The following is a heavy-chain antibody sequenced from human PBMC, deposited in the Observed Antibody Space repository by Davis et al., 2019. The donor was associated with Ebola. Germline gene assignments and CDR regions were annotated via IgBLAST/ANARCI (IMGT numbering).Heavy chain of an antibody. J-gene: IGHJ4*02. D-gene: IGHD6-13*01. V-gene: IGHV1-8*01. Sequence: AASVKVSCKASGYTFTSYDINWVRQATGQGLEWMGWMNPNSGNTGYAQKFQGRVTMTRDTSTSTVYMELSSLRSEDTAVYYCARDFISSLDYWGQGTLVTISS. CDR3: ARDFISSLDY. CDR1: GYTFTSYD. CDR2: MNPNSGNT.